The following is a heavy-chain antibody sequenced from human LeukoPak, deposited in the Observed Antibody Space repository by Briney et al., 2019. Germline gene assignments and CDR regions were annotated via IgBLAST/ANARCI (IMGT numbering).Heavy chain of an antibody. J-gene: IGHJ4*02. CDR3: AKQLGYCSDGSCYFPY. CDR2: XXXNGGYT. Sequence: GGSLRLSCAASGFTFXXXXMSWVRQAPGXXXXXXXXXXXNGGYTYYADSVQGRFTISRDNSKSTLCLQMNSLRAEDTAVYYCAKQLGYCSDGSCYFPYWGQGTLVTVSS. V-gene: IGHV3-23*01. CDR1: GFTFXXXX. D-gene: IGHD2-15*01.